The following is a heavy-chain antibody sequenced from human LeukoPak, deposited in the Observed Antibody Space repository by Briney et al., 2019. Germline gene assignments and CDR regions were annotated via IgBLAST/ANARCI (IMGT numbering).Heavy chain of an antibody. CDR2: INHSGST. Sequence: SETLSLTCAVYGGSFSGYYWSWIRQPPGKGLEWIGEINHSGSTNYNPSLKSRVTISVDTSKNQFSLKLSSVTAADTAVYYCARERLYHRVGYFDYWGQGTLVTVSS. CDR1: GGSFSGYY. V-gene: IGHV4-34*01. CDR3: ARERLYHRVGYFDY. J-gene: IGHJ4*02. D-gene: IGHD3-3*01.